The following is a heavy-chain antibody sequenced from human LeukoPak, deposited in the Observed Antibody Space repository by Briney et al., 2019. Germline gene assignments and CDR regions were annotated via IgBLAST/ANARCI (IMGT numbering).Heavy chain of an antibody. Sequence: SETLSLTCTVSGGSIRSNYWSWIRQPPGKGLEWIGCISDSGNTNYIPSLKSRVSISVDSSKNPLSLRLSSVTAADTGVYFCVRVTYYYESTAYYYGEWSQGTLVTVSS. CDR3: VRVTYYYESTAYYYGE. J-gene: IGHJ4*02. V-gene: IGHV4-59*01. CDR2: ISDSGNT. D-gene: IGHD3-22*01. CDR1: GGSIRSNY.